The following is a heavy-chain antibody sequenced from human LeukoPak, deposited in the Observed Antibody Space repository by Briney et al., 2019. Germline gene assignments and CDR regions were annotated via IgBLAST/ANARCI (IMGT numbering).Heavy chain of an antibody. V-gene: IGHV1-2*02. Sequence: GASVKVSCKASGYTFTDYYINWVRQAPGQGLEWMGWINPNSGDTNYAQKFQGRVTMTRDTSISTAYMELSRLRSDDTAVYYCARGGRGITIPGVFDYWGQGTLVTVSS. CDR3: ARGGRGITIPGVFDY. J-gene: IGHJ4*02. D-gene: IGHD3-3*01. CDR1: GYTFTDYY. CDR2: INPNSGDT.